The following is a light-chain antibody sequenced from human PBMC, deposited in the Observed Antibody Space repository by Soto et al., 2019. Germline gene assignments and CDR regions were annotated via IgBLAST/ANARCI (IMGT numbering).Light chain of an antibody. CDR2: AAS. Sequence: DVQMTQSPSSLSASVGDRGTITCRASQGINSWLAWYQHKPEKAPKSLIYAASSLQTGVPSRFSGSGSGTDFTLTISNLQPEDSPTYYCQQYNIYPLTFGGGTKVEIK. CDR3: QQYNIYPLT. J-gene: IGKJ4*01. CDR1: QGINSW. V-gene: IGKV1D-16*01.